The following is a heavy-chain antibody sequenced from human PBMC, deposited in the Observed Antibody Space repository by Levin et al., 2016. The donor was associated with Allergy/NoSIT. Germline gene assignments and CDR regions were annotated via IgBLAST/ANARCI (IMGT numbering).Heavy chain of an antibody. D-gene: IGHD2-15*01. CDR3: ARGAGGGTRAVHY. V-gene: IGHV4-34*01. Sequence: WIRQPPGKGLEWIGEINHSGSTNYNPSLKSRVTISVDTSKNQFSLKLSSVTAADTAVYYCARGAGGGTRAVHYWGQGTLVTVSS. J-gene: IGHJ4*02. CDR2: INHSGST.